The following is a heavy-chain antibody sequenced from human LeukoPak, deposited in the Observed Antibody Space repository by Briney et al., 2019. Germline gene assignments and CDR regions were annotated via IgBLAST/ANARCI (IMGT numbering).Heavy chain of an antibody. D-gene: IGHD3-3*02. CDR1: GATFSSYA. CDR3: ARDRSIGLAFDI. J-gene: IGHJ3*02. CDR2: IIPIFGTA. Sequence: ASVKVSCKASGATFSSYAISWVRQAPGQGLEWMGRIIPIFGTANYAQKFQGRVTITTDESTSTAYMELSSLRSEDTAVYYCARDRSIGLAFDIWGQGTMVTVSS. V-gene: IGHV1-69*05.